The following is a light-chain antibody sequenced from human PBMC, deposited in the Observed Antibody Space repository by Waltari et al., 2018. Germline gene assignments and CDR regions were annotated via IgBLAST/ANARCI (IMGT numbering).Light chain of an antibody. J-gene: IGKJ4*01. CDR3: QQRDYWL. CDR1: QSISNY. V-gene: IGKV3-11*01. Sequence: DIVLTQSPATLSLSPGETATLSCRASQSISNYLAWYQQKPGQAPRLLIYDASNRATGIPARFSGSGSGTDFTLTISSLEPEDFAVYYCQQRDYWLFGGGTKVEI. CDR2: DAS.